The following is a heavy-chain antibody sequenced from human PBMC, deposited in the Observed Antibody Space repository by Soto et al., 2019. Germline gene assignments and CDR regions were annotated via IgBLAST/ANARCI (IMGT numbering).Heavy chain of an antibody. CDR1: GGTFSSYA. D-gene: IGHD2-15*01. CDR3: ARENCGGGSCYSEGNYYGMDV. CDR2: IIPIFGTA. V-gene: IGHV1-69*01. J-gene: IGHJ6*04. Sequence: QVQLVQSGAEVKKPGSSVKVSCKASGGTFSSYAISWVRQAPGQGLEWMGGIIPIFGTANYAQKFQGRVTITADESTSTGYMELSSLRSEDTAVYYCARENCGGGSCYSEGNYYGMDVWGKGTTFTVSS.